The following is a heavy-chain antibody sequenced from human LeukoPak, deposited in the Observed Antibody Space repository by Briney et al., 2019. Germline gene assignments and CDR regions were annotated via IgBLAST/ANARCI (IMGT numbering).Heavy chain of an antibody. Sequence: SGPALVKPTQTLTLNCTFSGFSLSTSAMCVSWIRQPPGKALEWLARIDWDDDKYYSTSLKTRLTISKDTSKNQVVLTRTNMDPVDTATYYCARCIAVAGPSPYDYWGQGTLVTVSS. CDR2: IDWDDDK. V-gene: IGHV2-70*11. CDR3: ARCIAVAGPSPYDY. J-gene: IGHJ4*02. D-gene: IGHD6-19*01. CDR1: GFSLSTSAMC.